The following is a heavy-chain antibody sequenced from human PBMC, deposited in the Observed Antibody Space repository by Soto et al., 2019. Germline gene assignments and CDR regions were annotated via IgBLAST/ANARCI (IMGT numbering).Heavy chain of an antibody. Sequence: ASVKVSCKASGYTFTSYGISWVRQAPGQGLEWMGWISAYNGNTNYAQKLQGRVTMTTDTSTSTAYMELRSPRSDDTAVYYCARVPAALGWFDPWGQGTLVTVSS. CDR1: GYTFTSYG. CDR3: ARVPAALGWFDP. CDR2: ISAYNGNT. J-gene: IGHJ5*02. V-gene: IGHV1-18*01. D-gene: IGHD6-6*01.